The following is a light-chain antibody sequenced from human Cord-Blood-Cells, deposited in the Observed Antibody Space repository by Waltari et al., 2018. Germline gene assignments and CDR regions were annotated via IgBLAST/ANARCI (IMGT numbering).Light chain of an antibody. V-gene: IGLV2-8*01. CDR1: RSDVGGYNY. Sequence: QSAMTQPPSASGCPGQSVTLSCTGTRSDVGGYNYVSWYQQHPGKAPKLMIYEVSRRPSGVPDRFSGSKSGNTASLTVSGLQAEDEADYYCSSYAGSNNFVFGTGTKVTVL. J-gene: IGLJ1*01. CDR3: SSYAGSNNFV. CDR2: EVS.